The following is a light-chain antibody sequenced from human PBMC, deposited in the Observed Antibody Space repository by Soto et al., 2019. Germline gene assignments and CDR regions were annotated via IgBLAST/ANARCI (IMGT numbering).Light chain of an antibody. CDR1: SSDVGGYNY. V-gene: IGLV2-14*01. J-gene: IGLJ2*01. CDR3: GSYTSSSTHV. CDR2: DVS. Sequence: QSVLTQPASVSGSPGQSITISCTGTSSDVGGYNYVSWYQQHPGKAPKLMIYDVSNRPSGVSNRFSGSKSGNTASLPISGLQAEDEADYYCGSYTSSSTHVFGGGTQLTVL.